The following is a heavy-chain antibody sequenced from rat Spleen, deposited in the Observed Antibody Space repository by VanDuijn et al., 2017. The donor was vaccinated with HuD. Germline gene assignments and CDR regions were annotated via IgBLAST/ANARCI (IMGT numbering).Heavy chain of an antibody. V-gene: IGHV5-19*01. CDR3: ATAGTRVSRFAY. CDR1: GFTFSNYG. CDR2: ISVSGGSS. Sequence: EVQLVESGGGLVQPGRSMKLSCAASGFTFSNYGTHWIRQAPTKGLEWVASISVSGGSSHYRDSVKGRFTLSRDNAKSTLYLQMDGLRSEDTATYYCATAGTRVSRFAYWGQGTLVTVSS. D-gene: IGHD1-4*01. J-gene: IGHJ3*01.